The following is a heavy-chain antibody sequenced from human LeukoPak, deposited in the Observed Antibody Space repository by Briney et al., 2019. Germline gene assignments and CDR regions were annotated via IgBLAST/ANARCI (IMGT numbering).Heavy chain of an antibody. Sequence: SETLSLTCTVSGGSISSGDYYWGWIRQPPGKGLEWIGDIYYSGSTYYNPSLKSRVTISVDTSKNQFSLKLSSVTAADTAVYYCARHTAADDYWGQGTLVTVSS. CDR3: ARHTAADDY. CDR2: IYYSGST. V-gene: IGHV4-30-4*01. D-gene: IGHD5-18*01. CDR1: GGSISSGDYY. J-gene: IGHJ4*02.